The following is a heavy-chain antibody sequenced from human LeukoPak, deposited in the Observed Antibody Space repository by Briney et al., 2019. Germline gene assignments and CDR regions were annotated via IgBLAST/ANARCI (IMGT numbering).Heavy chain of an antibody. CDR1: GVSFSGYY. CDR2: INHSGST. D-gene: IGHD1-26*01. CDR3: ARGGGSGSYLRDAFDI. J-gene: IGHJ3*02. V-gene: IGHV4-34*01. Sequence: SETLSLTCAVYGVSFSGYYWSWIRQPPGEGLEWIGEINHSGSTNYNPSLKSRVTISVDTSKNQFSLKLSSVTAADTAVYYCARGGGSGSYLRDAFDIWGQGTMVTVSS.